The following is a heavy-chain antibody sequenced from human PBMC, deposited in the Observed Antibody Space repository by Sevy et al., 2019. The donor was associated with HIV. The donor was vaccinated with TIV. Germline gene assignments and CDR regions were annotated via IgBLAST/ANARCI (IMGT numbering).Heavy chain of an antibody. CDR3: ARERDIVVVRYAFDI. D-gene: IGHD2-15*01. V-gene: IGHV3-23*01. J-gene: IGHJ3*02. CDR1: GFTFSISA. Sequence: GGSLRLSCAASGFTFSISAMTWVRQAPGKGLEWVSVISGSGNSAYYADSVKGRFTISRDNSKNTLYLQMNSLRAEDTAVYYCARERDIVVVRYAFDIWGQGTMVTVSS. CDR2: ISGSGNSA.